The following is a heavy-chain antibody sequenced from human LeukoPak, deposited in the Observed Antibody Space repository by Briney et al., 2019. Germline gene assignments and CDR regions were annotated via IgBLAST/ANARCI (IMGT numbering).Heavy chain of an antibody. V-gene: IGHV3-11*05. Sequence: GGSLSLSCAASGFTFSDYYMSWIRQPPGKGLEWVSYISSSSRYTNYADSVKGRFTISRNNAMNSLYLQMNSLGAEDTAVYYCARDFYYYDSSGYYPDYWGQGTLVTVSS. D-gene: IGHD3-22*01. CDR1: GFTFSDYY. J-gene: IGHJ4*02. CDR3: ARDFYYYDSSGYYPDY. CDR2: ISSSSRYT.